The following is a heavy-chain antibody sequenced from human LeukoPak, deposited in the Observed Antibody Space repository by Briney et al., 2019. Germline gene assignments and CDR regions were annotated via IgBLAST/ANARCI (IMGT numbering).Heavy chain of an antibody. V-gene: IGHV3-30*02. CDR3: AKDRIIVIPGPYSWLDS. Sequence: GGSLRLSCAASGFTFSSYGMHWVRQAPGKGLEWVAFIRYDGSNKYYADSVKGRFTISRDNSNNTLYLQMNSLRAEDTALYFCAKDRIIVIPGPYSWLDSWGQGALVTVSS. CDR2: IRYDGSNK. D-gene: IGHD1-26*01. CDR1: GFTFSSYG. J-gene: IGHJ5*01.